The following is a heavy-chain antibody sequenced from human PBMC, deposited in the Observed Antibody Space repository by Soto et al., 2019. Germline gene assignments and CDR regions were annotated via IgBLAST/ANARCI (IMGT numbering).Heavy chain of an antibody. D-gene: IGHD3-3*01. V-gene: IGHV3-30*18. J-gene: IGHJ4*02. CDR1: GFTFSSYG. Sequence: QVQLVESGGGVVQPGRSLRLSCAASGFTFSSYGMHWVRQAPGKGLEWVAVISYDGSNKYYADSVKGRFTISRDNSKNTLDLQMNSLRAEDTAVYYCAKDNLVSYDCWSGYDFNNWGQGTLVTVTS. CDR3: AKDNLVSYDCWSGYDFNN. CDR2: ISYDGSNK.